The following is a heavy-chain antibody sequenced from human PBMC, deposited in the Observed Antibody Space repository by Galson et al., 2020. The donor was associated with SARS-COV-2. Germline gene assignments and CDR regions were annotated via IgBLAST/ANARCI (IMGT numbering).Heavy chain of an antibody. J-gene: IGHJ4*02. D-gene: IGHD7-27*01. V-gene: IGHV3-74*01. CDR2: IYSEGSST. CDR3: ARGDMGNDYFDY. Sequence: ALHGESLKISCAASGFTFSSYWMHWVRKAPGKGLVWVSRIYSEGSSTSHADSGKGRFTISGDNAKNTLYLHMNSLRAEDKAVYYCARGDMGNDYFDYWGQGTLVTGSS. CDR1: GFTFSSYW.